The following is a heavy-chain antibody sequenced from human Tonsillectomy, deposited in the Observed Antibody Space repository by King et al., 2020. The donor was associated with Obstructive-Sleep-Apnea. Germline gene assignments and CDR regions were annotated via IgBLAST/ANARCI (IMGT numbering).Heavy chain of an antibody. CDR3: ASEDYYASSGYYAPFFDY. V-gene: IGHV4-4*07. Sequence: QLQESGPRLVKPSETLSLTCTVSGGSISTYYWSWIRQPAGKGLEWIGRIYTSGSTDYNPSLKSRVTMSVDTSKNQFSLRLNSVTAADTAVYYCASEDYYASSGYYAPFFDYWDQGTLVTVSS. J-gene: IGHJ4*02. D-gene: IGHD3-22*01. CDR2: IYTSGST. CDR1: GGSISTYY.